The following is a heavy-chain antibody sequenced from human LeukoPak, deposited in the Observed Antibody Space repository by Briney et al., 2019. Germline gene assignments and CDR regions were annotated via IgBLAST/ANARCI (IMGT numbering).Heavy chain of an antibody. D-gene: IGHD3-10*01. V-gene: IGHV4-39*07. CDR3: ARGRLGGRSWFGELLSFDY. Sequence: SETLSLTCTVSGDSISSSDHYWGWIRQPPGKGLEWIGEINHSGSTNYNPSLKSRVTISVDTSKNQFSLKLSSVTAADTAVYYCARGRLGGRSWFGELLSFDYWGQGTLVTVSS. CDR1: GDSISSSDHY. J-gene: IGHJ4*02. CDR2: INHSGST.